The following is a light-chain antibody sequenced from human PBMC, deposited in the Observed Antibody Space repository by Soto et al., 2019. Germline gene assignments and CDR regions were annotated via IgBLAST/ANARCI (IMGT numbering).Light chain of an antibody. CDR1: SSDVGFYNY. J-gene: IGLJ2*01. V-gene: IGLV2-14*01. CDR2: DVS. CDR3: TSYTTIIPPPVV. Sequence: QSALTQPASVSGSPGQSITISCAGTSSDVGFYNYVSWYQQHPGKAPKLLIYDVSNRPSGVSNRFSGSKSGDTASLTISGLQAEDEADYYCTSYTTIIPPPVVFGGGTKLTVL.